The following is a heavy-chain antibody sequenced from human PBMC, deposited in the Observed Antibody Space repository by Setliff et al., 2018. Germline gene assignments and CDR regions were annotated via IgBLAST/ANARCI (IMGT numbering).Heavy chain of an antibody. Sequence: GASVKVSCKASGGTFSSYAISWVRQAPGQGLEWMGGINAGNGNTKYSQKFQGRVTITRDTSASTAYMELSSLRSEDTAVYYCARVTPGPPYGPLGYWGQGTLVTVSS. CDR1: GGTFSSYA. V-gene: IGHV1-3*01. CDR3: ARVTPGPPYGPLGY. CDR2: INAGNGNT. D-gene: IGHD4-17*01. J-gene: IGHJ4*02.